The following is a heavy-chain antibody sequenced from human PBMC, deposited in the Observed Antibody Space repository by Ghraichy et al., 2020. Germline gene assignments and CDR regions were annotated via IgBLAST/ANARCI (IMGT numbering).Heavy chain of an antibody. CDR1: GFTFSSYA. V-gene: IGHV3-23*01. D-gene: IGHD6-19*01. Sequence: LSLTCAASGFTFSSYAMSWVRQAPGKGLEWVSAISGSGGSTYYADSVKGRFTISRDNSKNTLYLQMNSLRAEDTAVYYCAKDWEYSSGWKYYFDYWGQGTLVTVSS. CDR3: AKDWEYSSGWKYYFDY. CDR2: ISGSGGST. J-gene: IGHJ4*02.